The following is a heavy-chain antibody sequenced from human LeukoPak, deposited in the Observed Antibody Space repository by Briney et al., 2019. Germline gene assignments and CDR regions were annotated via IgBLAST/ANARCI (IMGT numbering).Heavy chain of an antibody. D-gene: IGHD2-15*01. CDR3: ARGDDIVVVVAARLYYYYMDV. J-gene: IGHJ6*03. V-gene: IGHV1-2*02. CDR2: INPNSGGT. CDR1: GYTFTGYY. Sequence: GASVKVSCKASGYTFTGYYMHWVRQAPGQGLEWMGWINPNSGGTNYAQKFQGRVTMTRDTSISTAYMELSRLRSDDTAVYYCARGDDIVVVVAARLYYYYMDVWGKGTTVTVSS.